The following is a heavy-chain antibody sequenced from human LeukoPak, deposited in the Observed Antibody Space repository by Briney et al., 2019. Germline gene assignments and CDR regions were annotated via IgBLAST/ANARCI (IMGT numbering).Heavy chain of an antibody. Sequence: GGSLRLSCTGSGFTFGDYAMSWVRQAPGKGLEWVGFIRSKAYGGTTEYAASVKGRFTISRDDSKSIAYLQMNSQKTEDTAVYYCTRSTPYYYDSSGYYQNFVYWGQGTLVTVSS. CDR2: IRSKAYGGTT. D-gene: IGHD3-22*01. V-gene: IGHV3-49*04. CDR3: TRSTPYYYDSSGYYQNFVY. CDR1: GFTFGDYA. J-gene: IGHJ4*02.